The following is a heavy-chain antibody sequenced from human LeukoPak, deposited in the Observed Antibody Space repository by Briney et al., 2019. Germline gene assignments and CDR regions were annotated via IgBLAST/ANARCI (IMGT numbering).Heavy chain of an antibody. CDR2: LKQDGSEK. CDR3: ASLWFGELLDSADY. J-gene: IGHJ4*02. D-gene: IGHD3-10*01. Sequence: GGPLRLSCGASGFTFSSYWMSWVRQAPGKGLEGVANLKQDGSEKYYVDSVKGRFTISRDNAKNSLYLQTNSLRAEDTAVYYCASLWFGELLDSADYWGQGTLVTVSS. CDR1: GFTFSSYW. V-gene: IGHV3-7*01.